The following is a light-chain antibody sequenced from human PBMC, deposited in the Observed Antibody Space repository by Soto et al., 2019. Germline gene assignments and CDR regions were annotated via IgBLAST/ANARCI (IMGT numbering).Light chain of an antibody. CDR1: RSDVGGYNY. CDR3: CSYAGSYTYD. CDR2: DVS. J-gene: IGLJ1*01. Sequence: QSALTQPRSVSGSPGQSVTISCTGTRSDVGGYNYVSWYQQHPGKAPKLMIYDVSKRPSGVPDRFSGSKSGNTASLTISGLQAEDEADYYCCSYAGSYTYDFGTGTQVTVL. V-gene: IGLV2-11*01.